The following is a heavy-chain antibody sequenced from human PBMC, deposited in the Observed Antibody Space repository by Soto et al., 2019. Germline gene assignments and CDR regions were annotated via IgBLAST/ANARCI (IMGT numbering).Heavy chain of an antibody. CDR2: INPSGGST. CDR1: GGTFTSYY. Sequence: ASVKVSCTASGGTFTSYYMHWVRQAPGQGLEWMGIINPSGGSTSYAQKFQGRVTMTRDTSTSTVYMELSSLRSEDTAVYYCARGQGAAAGHSNFDYWGQGALVTVSS. CDR3: ARGQGAAAGHSNFDY. D-gene: IGHD6-13*01. V-gene: IGHV1-46*01. J-gene: IGHJ4*02.